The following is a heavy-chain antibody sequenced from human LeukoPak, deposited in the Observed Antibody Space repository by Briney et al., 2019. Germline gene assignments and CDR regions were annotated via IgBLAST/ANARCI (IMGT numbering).Heavy chain of an antibody. CDR2: ISTSSVYI. V-gene: IGHV3-21*01. Sequence: GGSLRLSCAASGFTFSGYSMNWVRQAPGKGLEWVSSISTSSVYIYYADSVKGRFTISRDNAKNTLYLQVNTLRAEDTAVYYCAKDGTSFISYYYDSSGFYDCWGQGTLVTVSS. D-gene: IGHD3-22*01. CDR3: AKDGTSFISYYYDSSGFYDC. CDR1: GFTFSGYS. J-gene: IGHJ4*02.